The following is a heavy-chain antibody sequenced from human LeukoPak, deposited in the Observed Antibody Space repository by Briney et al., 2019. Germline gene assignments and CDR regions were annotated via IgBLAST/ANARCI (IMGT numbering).Heavy chain of an antibody. CDR1: GGTFSSYT. Sequence: ASVKVSCTASGGTFSSYTISWVRQAPGQGLEWMGRIIPILGIANYAQKFQGRVTITADKSTSTAYMELSSLRSEDTAVYYCARDRSGSPGSAFDIWGQGTMVTVSS. CDR3: ARDRSGSPGSAFDI. V-gene: IGHV1-69*04. J-gene: IGHJ3*02. D-gene: IGHD1-26*01. CDR2: IIPILGIA.